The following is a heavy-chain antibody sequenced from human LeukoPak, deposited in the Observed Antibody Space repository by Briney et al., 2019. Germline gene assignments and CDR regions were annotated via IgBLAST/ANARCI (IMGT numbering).Heavy chain of an antibody. D-gene: IGHD4-17*01. CDR2: IYCSGST. J-gene: IGHJ2*01. CDR3: AREARDYGDYSFERPWYFDL. V-gene: IGHV4-59*01. CDR1: GGSISSYY. Sequence: SETLSLTCTVYGGSISSYYWSWIRQPPGKGLEWIGYIYCSGSTNYNPSLKSRVTISVDTSKNQFSLKLSSVTAADTAVYYCAREARDYGDYSFERPWYFDLWGRGTLVTVSS.